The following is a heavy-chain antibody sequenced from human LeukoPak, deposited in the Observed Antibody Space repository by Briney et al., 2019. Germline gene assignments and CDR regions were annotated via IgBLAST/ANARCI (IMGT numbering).Heavy chain of an antibody. CDR1: GGSISTYY. V-gene: IGHV4-59*01. J-gene: IGHJ5*02. CDR2: ISYGNT. D-gene: IGHD5-18*01. Sequence: SETLSLTCTVSGGSISTYYWNWIRQTPGKGLEWIGHISYGNTDYNPSLKSRVTISVDTSKNQFPLKLTSVTAADTAVYYCARDKAHSYGRYFDPWGQGALVIVSS. CDR3: ARDKAHSYGRYFDP.